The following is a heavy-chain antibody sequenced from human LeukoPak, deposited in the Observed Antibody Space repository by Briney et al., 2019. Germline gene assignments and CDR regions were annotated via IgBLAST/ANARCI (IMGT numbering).Heavy chain of an antibody. J-gene: IGHJ4*02. CDR1: GGTISSSNW. CDR2: IYHSGST. D-gene: IGHD3-9*01. Sequence: SETLSLTCAVSGGTISSSNWWSWVRQPPGKGLEWSWVIYHSGSTNYNPSLKSRVTISVDKSKNQFSLKLSSVTAADTAVYYCARVGGYYDILTGYYTPSYFDYWGQRTLVTVSS. CDR3: ARVGGYYDILTGYYTPSYFDY. V-gene: IGHV4-4*02.